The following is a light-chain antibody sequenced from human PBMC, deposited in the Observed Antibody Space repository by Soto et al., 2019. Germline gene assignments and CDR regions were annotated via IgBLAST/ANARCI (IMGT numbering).Light chain of an antibody. J-gene: IGKJ1*01. V-gene: IGKV3-15*01. CDR3: QQYNDWRT. CDR2: ATS. Sequence: EIVLTQSPATLSVSPGARVTLSCRASQSVISHLAWYQQKTGQDPRLLIYATSTRATGIPARFSGSGSGTEFTLTISSPQSEDFAVYYCQQYNDWRTFGQGTKVDIK. CDR1: QSVISH.